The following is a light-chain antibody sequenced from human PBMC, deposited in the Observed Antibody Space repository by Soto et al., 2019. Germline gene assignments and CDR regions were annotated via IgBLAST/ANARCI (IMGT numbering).Light chain of an antibody. J-gene: IGKJ1*01. V-gene: IGKV3-20*01. Sequence: EIVLTQSPGTLSLSPWERATLSCRASQRVSSSYLAWYQQKHGQAPRLLIYGASSRATGIPDRFSGSGSGTDFTLTISRLEPEDFAVYYCQQYGSSPKTFGQGTKVEIK. CDR2: GAS. CDR3: QQYGSSPKT. CDR1: QRVSSSY.